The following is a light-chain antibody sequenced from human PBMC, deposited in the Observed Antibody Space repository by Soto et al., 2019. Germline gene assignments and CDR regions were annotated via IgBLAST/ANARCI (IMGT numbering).Light chain of an antibody. V-gene: IGKV3-20*01. Sequence: EFVLTQSPGTLSLSPGERATLSCRASQSVGSNSLAWYQQKPGLAPRILIYGASTRAAGIPDRFSGSGSGTDFTLTISRLEPEDFAVYYCQQYGSSPPLTFGGGTKVEIK. J-gene: IGKJ4*01. CDR2: GAS. CDR1: QSVGSNS. CDR3: QQYGSSPPLT.